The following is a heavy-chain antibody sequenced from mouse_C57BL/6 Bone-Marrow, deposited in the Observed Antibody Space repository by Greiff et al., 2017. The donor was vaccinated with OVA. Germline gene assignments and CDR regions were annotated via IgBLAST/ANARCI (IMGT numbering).Heavy chain of an antibody. J-gene: IGHJ2*01. CDR1: GYSFTGYY. D-gene: IGHD3-3*01. Sequence: EVQLQQSGPELVKPGASVKISCKASGYSFTGYYMPWVKHSPGNFLDWIGDIYPYNGVPSYNQKFKGKATLTVNKSSSTAYVELRSLTSEDAADYYCTRGTCFDYWGQGTTLTVSS. V-gene: IGHV1-31*01. CDR3: TRGTCFDY. CDR2: IYPYNGVP.